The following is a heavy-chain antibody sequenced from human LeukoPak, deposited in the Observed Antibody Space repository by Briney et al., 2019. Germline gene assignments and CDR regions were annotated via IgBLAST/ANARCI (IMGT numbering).Heavy chain of an antibody. J-gene: IGHJ4*02. CDR2: IIPIFGTA. V-gene: IGHV1-69*05. Sequence: GASVTVSCKASGGTFSSYAISWVRQAPGQGLEWMGGIIPIFGTANYAQKFQGRVTITTDESTSTAYMELSSLRSEDTAVYYCARGGGSRSYYVDYWGQGTLVTVSS. D-gene: IGHD3-10*01. CDR3: ARGGGSRSYYVDY. CDR1: GGTFSSYA.